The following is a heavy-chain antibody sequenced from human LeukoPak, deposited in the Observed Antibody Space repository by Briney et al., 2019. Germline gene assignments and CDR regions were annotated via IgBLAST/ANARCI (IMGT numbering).Heavy chain of an antibody. V-gene: IGHV3-23*01. J-gene: IGHJ6*03. CDR1: GFTFSSHG. D-gene: IGHD3-22*01. Sequence: GGSLRLSCAASGFTFSSHGMNWVRQAPGKGLEWVSGITGSGGNRYYANSVKGRFTISRDNSKNTVYVQMNSLRAEDTAVYYCARDFYAGYDSSGYSYYYYYMDVWGKGTTVTVSS. CDR3: ARDFYAGYDSSGYSYYYYYMDV. CDR2: ITGSGGNR.